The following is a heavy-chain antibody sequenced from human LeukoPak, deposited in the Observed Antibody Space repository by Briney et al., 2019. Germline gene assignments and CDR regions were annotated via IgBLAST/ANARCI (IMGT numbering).Heavy chain of an antibody. Sequence: GGSLRLSCAASGFTFSSYGMHWVRQAPGKGLEWVAVIWYDGSNKYYADSVKGRFTISRDNSKNSLYLQMNSLRAEDTAVYYCARHYYDSSGYYRMGSDYWGQGTLVTVSS. V-gene: IGHV3-33*01. CDR1: GFTFSSYG. D-gene: IGHD3-22*01. CDR2: IWYDGSNK. CDR3: ARHYYDSSGYYRMGSDY. J-gene: IGHJ4*02.